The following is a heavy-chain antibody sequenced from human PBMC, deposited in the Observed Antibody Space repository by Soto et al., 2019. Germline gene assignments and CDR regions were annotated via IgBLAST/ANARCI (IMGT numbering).Heavy chain of an antibody. CDR1: GGSISSSSYY. D-gene: IGHD3-3*01. CDR2: IYYSGST. Sequence: SETLSLTCTVSGGSISSSSYYWGWIRQPPGKGLEWIGSIYYSGSTYYNPSLKSRVTISVDTSKNQFSLKLSSVTAADTAVYCCARQGYDFWSGYYSYYGMDVWGQGTTVTVSS. J-gene: IGHJ6*02. V-gene: IGHV4-39*01. CDR3: ARQGYDFWSGYYSYYGMDV.